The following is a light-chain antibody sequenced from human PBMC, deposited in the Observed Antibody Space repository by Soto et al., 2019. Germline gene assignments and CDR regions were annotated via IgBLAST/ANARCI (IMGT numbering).Light chain of an antibody. V-gene: IGKV2-28*01. Sequence: DIVMTQSPLSLPVTLGKPASIPCRSSQGLLLGNGYNYLDWYLQKPGQSPQLLIYLGSNRASGVPDRFSGSGSGTDFTLKISRVEAEDVGVYYCMQALQTPFTFGQGTRLEIK. CDR1: QGLLLGNGYNY. CDR3: MQALQTPFT. J-gene: IGKJ5*01. CDR2: LGS.